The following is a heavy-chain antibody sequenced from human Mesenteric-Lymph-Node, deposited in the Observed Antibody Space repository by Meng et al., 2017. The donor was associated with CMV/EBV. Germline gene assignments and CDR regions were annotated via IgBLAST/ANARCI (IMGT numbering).Heavy chain of an antibody. Sequence: SETLSLTCTVSAGSVSSGNYYWSWIRQPPGKGLEWIGYIYDSGSTNYNPSLKRRVSISVDTSKNQFSLKLRSVTAADTAVYYCASGGSWFDPWGQGTLVTVSS. J-gene: IGHJ5*02. CDR1: AGSVSSGNYY. D-gene: IGHD3-10*01. CDR3: ASGGSWFDP. V-gene: IGHV4-61*01. CDR2: IYDSGST.